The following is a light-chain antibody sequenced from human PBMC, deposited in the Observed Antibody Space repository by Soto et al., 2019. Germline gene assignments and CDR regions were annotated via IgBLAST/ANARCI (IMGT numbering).Light chain of an antibody. Sequence: DVVMTQTPLSLSVAPGQPASISCKSSQSLLHITGETFLFWYLQKPGQSPQLLIYLASNRAFGVPDRFSGSGSGTDFTLKISRVEAEDFGVYYCIQTLQTPLTFGGGTKVDI. J-gene: IGKJ4*01. CDR2: LAS. CDR3: IQTLQTPLT. CDR1: QSLLHITGETF. V-gene: IGKV2-28*01.